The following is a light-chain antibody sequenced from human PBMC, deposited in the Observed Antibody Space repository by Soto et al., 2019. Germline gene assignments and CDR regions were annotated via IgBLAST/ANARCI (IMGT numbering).Light chain of an antibody. V-gene: IGKV3-15*01. J-gene: IGKJ1*01. CDR2: GAS. CDR1: QSVSSD. CDR3: QQYNNWTRT. Sequence: EIVITLSPATLSVSPGERATLSCRASQSVSSDLAWYHQKPGQAPRLLIYGASTRATGIPARFSGSGSGTEFTLTINSLQSEDFAVYYCQQYNNWTRTFGQGTKVDIK.